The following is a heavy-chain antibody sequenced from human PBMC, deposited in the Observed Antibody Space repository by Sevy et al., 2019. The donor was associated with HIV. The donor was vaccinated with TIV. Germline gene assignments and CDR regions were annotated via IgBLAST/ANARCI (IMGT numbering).Heavy chain of an antibody. D-gene: IGHD3-10*01. Sequence: GGSLRLSCVVSRFTSSNYWMHWVRQAPGKGLVWVSRINSDGRIRTYADSVKGRFTISRDLAKNTLYLQMNSVRVEDTAVYFCARGTAGVASLWGQGTLVTVSS. V-gene: IGHV3-74*03. CDR1: RFTSSNYW. J-gene: IGHJ4*02. CDR3: ARGTAGVASL. CDR2: INSDGRIR.